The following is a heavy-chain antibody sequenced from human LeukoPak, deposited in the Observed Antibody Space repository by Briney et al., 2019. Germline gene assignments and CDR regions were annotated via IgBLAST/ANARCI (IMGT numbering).Heavy chain of an antibody. CDR2: ISSSSSTI. D-gene: IGHD3-22*01. CDR3: ARVGDSSGYYYVDY. V-gene: IGHV3-48*01. Sequence: AGGSLRLSCAASGFTFSSYSMNWVRQAPGKGLEWVSYISSSSSTIYYADSVKGRFTISRDNAKNSLYLQMNSLRAEDTAVNYCARVGDSSGYYYVDYWGQGTLVTVSS. CDR1: GFTFSSYS. J-gene: IGHJ4*02.